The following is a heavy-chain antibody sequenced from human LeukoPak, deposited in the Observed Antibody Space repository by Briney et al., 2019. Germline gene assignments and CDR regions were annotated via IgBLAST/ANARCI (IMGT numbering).Heavy chain of an antibody. D-gene: IGHD2-2*01. Sequence: PGGSLRLSCAASGFTFSSYSMNWVRQAPGKGLEWVSSISSSSSYIYYADSVKGRFTISRDNAKNSLYLQMNSLGAEDTAVYYCASLGYCSSTSCRGDYYYYGMDVWGQGTTVTVSS. CDR2: ISSSSSYI. J-gene: IGHJ6*02. CDR3: ASLGYCSSTSCRGDYYYYGMDV. CDR1: GFTFSSYS. V-gene: IGHV3-21*01.